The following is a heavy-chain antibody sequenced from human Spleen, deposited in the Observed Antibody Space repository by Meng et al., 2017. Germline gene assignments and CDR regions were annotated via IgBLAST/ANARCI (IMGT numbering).Heavy chain of an antibody. CDR1: GYIFTGYY. D-gene: IGHD1-1*01. CDR2: INHNTGDT. Sequence: ASVKVSCKASGYIFTGYYLHWVRQAPGQGLEWMGWINHNTGDTNYAQKFQGRVTMTRDTSISIAYMELRSLRSDDTAVYYCARGNWYYFDNWGQGTLVTVSS. CDR3: ARGNWYYFDN. J-gene: IGHJ4*02. V-gene: IGHV1-2*02.